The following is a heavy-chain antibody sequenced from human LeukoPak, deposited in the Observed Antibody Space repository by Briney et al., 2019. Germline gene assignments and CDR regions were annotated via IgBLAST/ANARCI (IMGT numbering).Heavy chain of an antibody. Sequence: ASVKVSCKASGDTFTSYRISWVRQAPGQGLEWMGWIIPYNDNTNYTQKFQDRVTITTDTSTSTAYMELRSLRSDDTAVYYCGRCDKLRFLGWLSFGSGTFDIWGQGTVVTVSS. J-gene: IGHJ3*02. CDR3: GRCDKLRFLGWLSFGSGTFDI. CDR2: IIPYNDNT. V-gene: IGHV1-18*01. D-gene: IGHD3-3*01. CDR1: GDTFTSYR.